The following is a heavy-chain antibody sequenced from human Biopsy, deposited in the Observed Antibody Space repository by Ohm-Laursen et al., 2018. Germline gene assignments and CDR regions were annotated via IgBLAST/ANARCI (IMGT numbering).Heavy chain of an antibody. V-gene: IGHV1-2*02. CDR2: ISPKSGDT. CDR1: GYSFTSYY. Sequence: SVKVSCKVSGYSFTSYYMHWVRQAPGQGLEWMGWISPKSGDTNYAHKFQGNITMTRDTSMSTAYMEMSRLRCDDTAVYYCALQSVAQMKNFDYWGQGTLVTVSS. J-gene: IGHJ4*02. CDR3: ALQSVAQMKNFDY. D-gene: IGHD6-19*01.